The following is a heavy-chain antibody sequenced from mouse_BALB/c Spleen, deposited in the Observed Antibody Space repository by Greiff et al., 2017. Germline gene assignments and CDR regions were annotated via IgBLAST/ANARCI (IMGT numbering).Heavy chain of an antibody. CDR1: GFTFSSYT. CDR2: ISSGGGNT. Sequence: EVMLVESGGGLVKPGGSLKLSCAASGFTFSSYTMSWVRQTPEKRLEWVATISSGGGNTYYPDSVKGRFTISRDNAKNNLYLQMSSLRSEDTALYYSARSSISYVYLDNRGEDATLTESS. V-gene: IGHV5-9*03. D-gene: IGHD5-1*01. CDR3: ARSSISYVYLDN. J-gene: IGHJ2*01.